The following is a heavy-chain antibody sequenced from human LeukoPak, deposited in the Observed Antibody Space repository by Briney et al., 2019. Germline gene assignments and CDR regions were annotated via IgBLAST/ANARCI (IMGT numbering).Heavy chain of an antibody. CDR3: ASGYGYYDFWSGYYTGKDWFDP. V-gene: IGHV4-38-2*02. CDR2: IYHSGST. CDR1: GYSIGSGYY. Sequence: SETLSLTCTVSGYSIGSGYYWGWIRQPPGKGLEWIGSIYHSGSTYYNPSLKSRVTISVDTSKNQFSLKLSSVTAADTAVYYCASGYGYYDFWSGYYTGKDWFDPWGQGTLVTVSS. J-gene: IGHJ5*02. D-gene: IGHD3-3*01.